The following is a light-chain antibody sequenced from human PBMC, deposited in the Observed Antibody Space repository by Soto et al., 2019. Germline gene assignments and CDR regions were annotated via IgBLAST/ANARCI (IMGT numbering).Light chain of an antibody. CDR1: QSVLYSSNNNNY. CDR3: QQYYSTPYT. J-gene: IGKJ2*01. Sequence: DIVMTQSPDSLAVSLGERATINCKSSQSVLYSSNNNNYLAWYQQKPGQPPNLLIYWASTRESGVPDRFSGSGSGTDFTLTISSLQAEDVAVYYCQQYYSTPYTFGQGTKVAIK. V-gene: IGKV4-1*01. CDR2: WAS.